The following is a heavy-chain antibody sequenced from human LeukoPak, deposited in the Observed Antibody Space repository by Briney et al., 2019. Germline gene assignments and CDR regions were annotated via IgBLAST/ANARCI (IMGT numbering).Heavy chain of an antibody. CDR1: EFTFSTYA. V-gene: IGHV3-74*01. Sequence: GGSLRLSCVASEFTFSTYAMHWVRQAPGKGLVWVSRINSDGSSTSYADSVKGRPTISRDNAKNTLYLQMNSLRAEDTAVYYCAARGYCSGTSCLLEYWGQGTLVTVSS. CDR2: INSDGSST. CDR3: AARGYCSGTSCLLEY. J-gene: IGHJ4*02. D-gene: IGHD2-2*01.